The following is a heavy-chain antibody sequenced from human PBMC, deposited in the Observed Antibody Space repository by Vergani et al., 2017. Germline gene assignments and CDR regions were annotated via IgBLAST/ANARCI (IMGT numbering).Heavy chain of an antibody. J-gene: IGHJ4*02. CDR2: IIPILGIA. D-gene: IGHD4-17*01. CDR3: ARESIRAVTRPYYFDY. Sequence: QVQLVQSGAEVKKPGSSVKVSCKASGGTFSSYAISWVRQAPGQGLEWMGRIIPILGIANYAQKFQGRVTITADKSTSTAYMGLSSLRSEDTAVYYCARESIRAVTRPYYFDYWGQGTLVTVSS. CDR1: GGTFSSYA. V-gene: IGHV1-69*04.